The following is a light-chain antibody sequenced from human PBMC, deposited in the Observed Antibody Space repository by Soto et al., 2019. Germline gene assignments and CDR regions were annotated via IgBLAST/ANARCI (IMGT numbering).Light chain of an antibody. V-gene: IGLV2-14*01. J-gene: IGLJ3*02. CDR2: EVS. CDR3: SSYTSSSTRV. CDR1: SSDVGGYNY. Sequence: QSALTQPASVSGSPGQSITISCTGTSSDVGGYNYVSWYQQHPGKAPKLMIYEVSNRPSGVSNRFSGSKSGNTASLTISGLQAEDEGEYYFSSYTSSSTRVFGGGTKLTVL.